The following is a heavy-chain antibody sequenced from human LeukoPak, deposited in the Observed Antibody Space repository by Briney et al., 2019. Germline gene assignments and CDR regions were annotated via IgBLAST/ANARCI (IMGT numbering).Heavy chain of an antibody. CDR2: MNPNSGNT. D-gene: IGHD2-2*02. CDR3: ARDRGYCSSTSYYTFDY. V-gene: IGHV1-8*03. CDR1: GYTFTSYD. Sequence: ASVKVSCKASGYTFTSYDINWVRQATGQGLEWMGWMNPNSGNTGYAQKFQGRVTITRNTSISTAYMELSSLRSEDTAVYYCARDRGYCSSTSYYTFDYWGQGTLVTVSS. J-gene: IGHJ4*02.